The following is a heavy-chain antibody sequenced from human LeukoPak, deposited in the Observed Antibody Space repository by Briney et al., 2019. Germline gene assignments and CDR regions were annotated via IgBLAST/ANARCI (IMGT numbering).Heavy chain of an antibody. CDR3: AREPPYSNTWTVFNS. CDR2: ISSSGSTI. CDR1: GFTFSDYY. J-gene: IGHJ4*02. Sequence: GSLRLSCAASGFTFSDYYMSWIRQAPGKGLEWVSYISSSGSTIYYADSVKGRFTISRDNAKNSLSLEMNSLRAEDSAVYYCAREPPYSNTWTVFNSWGQGTLVTVSS. D-gene: IGHD6-13*01. V-gene: IGHV3-11*04.